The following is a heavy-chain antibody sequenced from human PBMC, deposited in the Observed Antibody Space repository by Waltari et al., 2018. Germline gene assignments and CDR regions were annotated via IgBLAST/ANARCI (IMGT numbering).Heavy chain of an antibody. CDR2: INHSPNS. D-gene: IGHD2-15*01. CDR3: VRLEDCTGPGGNCYSGDPFAMDV. J-gene: IGHJ6*02. Sequence: QVHLQQWGAGFLQPSETLSLTCAVYGGSFRGYYWGWVRQPPGKGLEWIGEINHSPNSNYNPSLRSRLSMSVDTSKNQFSLKLSSVTAADTAVYYCVRLEDCTGPGGNCYSGDPFAMDVWGQGATVTVSS. V-gene: IGHV4-34*01. CDR1: GGSFRGYY.